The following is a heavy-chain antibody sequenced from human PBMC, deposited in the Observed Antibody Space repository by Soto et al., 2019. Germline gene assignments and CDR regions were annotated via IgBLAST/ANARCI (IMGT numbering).Heavy chain of an antibody. CDR2: ISYDGSNK. J-gene: IGHJ2*01. V-gene: IGHV3-30-3*01. Sequence: QVQLVESGGGVVQPGRSLRLSCAASGFTFSSYAMHWVRQAPGKGLEWVAVISYDGSNKYYADSVKGRFTISRDNSKNKLYLHMHSMRAEDKAVYDCESLLGPCDSGGYYWFRGYFDLWGRGTLVTVSS. D-gene: IGHD3-22*01. CDR3: ESLLGPCDSGGYYWFRGYFDL. CDR1: GFTFSSYA.